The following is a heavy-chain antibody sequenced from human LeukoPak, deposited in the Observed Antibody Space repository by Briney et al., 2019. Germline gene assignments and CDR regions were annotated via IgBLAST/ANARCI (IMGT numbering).Heavy chain of an antibody. CDR3: SKVKGEVIGAFDI. Sequence: GGSLRLSCAASRFTFSSYGMHWVRQAPGKGLEWVAVISYDGNNRYYADSVKGRFTISRYNSKNTLYLQMNSLRAEDKAVYYCSKVKGEVIGAFDIWGQGTMVTVSS. V-gene: IGHV3-30*18. D-gene: IGHD3-16*01. J-gene: IGHJ3*02. CDR2: ISYDGNNR. CDR1: RFTFSSYG.